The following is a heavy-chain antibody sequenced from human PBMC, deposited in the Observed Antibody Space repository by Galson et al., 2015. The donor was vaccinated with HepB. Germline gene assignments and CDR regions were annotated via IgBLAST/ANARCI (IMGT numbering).Heavy chain of an antibody. J-gene: IGHJ6*02. Sequence: SLRLSCAASGFTFSSYSMHWVRQAPGKGLEWVAAISYDGSNKYYADSVKGRFTISRDNSKNTLYLQMNSLRAEDTAVYYCAKDRSLGELRLYYYYGMDVWGQGTPVTVSS. CDR3: AKDRSLGELRLYYYYGMDV. CDR1: GFTFSSYS. V-gene: IGHV3-30*18. CDR2: ISYDGSNK. D-gene: IGHD1-26*01.